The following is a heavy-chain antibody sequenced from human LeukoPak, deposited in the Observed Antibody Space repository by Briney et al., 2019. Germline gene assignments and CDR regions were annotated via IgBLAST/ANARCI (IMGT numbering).Heavy chain of an antibody. CDR3: ARELPSPNDHHYFEY. V-gene: IGHV1-2*02. Sequence: ASVKVSCKASGYTFTGYYMHWVRQAPGQGLEWMGWINPNSGGTNYAQKFQGRVTMTRDTSISTAYMELSRLRSDDTAVYYCARELPSPNDHHYFEYWGQGTLVTVSS. J-gene: IGHJ4*02. CDR2: INPNSGGT. D-gene: IGHD1-1*01. CDR1: GYTFTGYY.